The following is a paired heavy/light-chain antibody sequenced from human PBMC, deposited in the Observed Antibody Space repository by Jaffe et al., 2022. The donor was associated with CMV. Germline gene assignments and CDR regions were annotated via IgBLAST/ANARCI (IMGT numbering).Light chain of an antibody. CDR3: AAWDESLNGYV. V-gene: IGLV1-44*01. Sequence: QSVLTQPPSASGTPGQRVTFSCSGSSPNIGSNTVNWYQQFPGTAPKLLIYGNNHRPSGVPDRFSGSKSGTSASLAISGLHSEDESDYYCAAWDESLNGYVFGTGTKVTVL. J-gene: IGLJ1*01. CDR2: GNN. CDR1: SPNIGSNT.
Heavy chain of an antibody. D-gene: IGHD3-22*01. CDR2: IYYSGNT. V-gene: IGHV4-39*01. CDR3: ARTIYYTDSSGYHYYFHGMDV. Sequence: QLQLQESGPGLVKPSETLSLTCSVSSDSVSNSNHHWGWVRQAPGKGLEWIGSIYYSGNTFYNPSLESRVSISVDTSKNQFSLKLSSVTAADTAVYYCARTIYYTDSSGYHYYFHGMDVWGPGTTVTVSS. CDR1: SDSVSNSNHH. J-gene: IGHJ6*02.